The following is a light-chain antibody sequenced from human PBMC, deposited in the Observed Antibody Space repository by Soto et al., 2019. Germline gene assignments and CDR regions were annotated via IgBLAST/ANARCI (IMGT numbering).Light chain of an antibody. V-gene: IGLV2-23*02. CDR1: ISDVGSYNL. CDR3: CSYAGSSTYV. Sequence: QSVLTQPASVSGSPGQSITISCTGTISDVGSYNLVSWYQQHPGKAPKLMIYEVSKRPSGVSNRFSGSKSGNTASLTISGLQAEDEADYSCCSYAGSSTYVFRTGTKVTVL. CDR2: EVS. J-gene: IGLJ1*01.